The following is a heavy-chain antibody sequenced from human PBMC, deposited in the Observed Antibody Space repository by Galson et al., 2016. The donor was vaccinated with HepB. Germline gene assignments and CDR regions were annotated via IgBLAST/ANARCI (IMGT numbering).Heavy chain of an antibody. Sequence: SETLSLTCTVSGGSISSNFWTWIRQPPGKGLEYIGYISSSGSTNYSPSLKSRVTISLDTSNNQFSLRLTSVTAADTGVYYCARGTDIVLVGLGLDIWGHGTMVTVSS. D-gene: IGHD2-8*02. CDR2: ISSSGST. CDR3: ARGTDIVLVGLGLDI. CDR1: GGSISSNF. J-gene: IGHJ3*02. V-gene: IGHV4-59*01.